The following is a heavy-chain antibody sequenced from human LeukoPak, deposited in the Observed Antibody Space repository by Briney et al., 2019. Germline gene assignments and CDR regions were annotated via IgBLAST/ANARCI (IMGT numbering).Heavy chain of an antibody. V-gene: IGHV3-7*01. J-gene: IGHJ6*03. Sequence: PGGSLRLSCAASGFTFSSYWMSWVRQAPGKGLEWVANIKQDGSEKYYVDSVKGRFTISRDNAKNSLYLQMNSLRAEDTAVYYCSGYPYYYYYMDVWGKGTTVTVSS. CDR1: GFTFSSYW. D-gene: IGHD3-9*01. CDR2: IKQDGSEK. CDR3: SGYPYYYYYMDV.